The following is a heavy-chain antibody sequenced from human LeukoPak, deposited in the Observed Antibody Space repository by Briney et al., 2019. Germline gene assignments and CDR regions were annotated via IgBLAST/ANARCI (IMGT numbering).Heavy chain of an antibody. CDR3: ARRDYYGSGSYYGNFDY. CDR1: GYSFTNHW. CDR2: IYPGDSLT. J-gene: IGHJ4*02. Sequence: GESLKISCKSSGYSFTNHWIGWVRQMPGKGLEWMGVIYPGDSLTRYSPSFQGQVTISADKSISTAYLQWSSLKASDTAMYYCARRDYYGSGSYYGNFDYWGQGTLVTVSS. V-gene: IGHV5-51*01. D-gene: IGHD3-10*01.